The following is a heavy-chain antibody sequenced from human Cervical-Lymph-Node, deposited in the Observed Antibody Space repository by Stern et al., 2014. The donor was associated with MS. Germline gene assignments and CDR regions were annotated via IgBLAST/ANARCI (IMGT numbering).Heavy chain of an antibody. CDR1: GFTFSSYG. CDR2: IWYDGSNK. V-gene: IGHV3-33*01. J-gene: IGHJ6*02. Sequence: VQLVESGGGVVQPGRSLRLSCAASGFTFSSYGMHWVRQAPGKGLEWGAVIWYDGSNKYYADSVKGRFTISRDNSKNTLYLQMNSLRAEDTAVYYCARDRRITGTTYYYYGMDVWGQGTTVTVSS. D-gene: IGHD1-7*01. CDR3: ARDRRITGTTYYYYGMDV.